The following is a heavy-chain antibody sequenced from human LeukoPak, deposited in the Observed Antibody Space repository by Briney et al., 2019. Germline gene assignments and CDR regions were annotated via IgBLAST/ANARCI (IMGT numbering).Heavy chain of an antibody. J-gene: IGHJ4*02. CDR1: GFTFSSYS. Sequence: GGSLRLSCAASGFTFSSYSMNWVRQAPGKGLEWVAGISDSGGSTKYADSVKGRFTISRDNRKNTLYLQMNSLRAEDTAVYFCAKRGVVIRVILVGFHKEAYYFDSWGQGALVTVSS. CDR3: AKRGVVIRVILVGFHKEAYYFDS. D-gene: IGHD3-10*01. CDR2: ISDSGGST. V-gene: IGHV3-23*01.